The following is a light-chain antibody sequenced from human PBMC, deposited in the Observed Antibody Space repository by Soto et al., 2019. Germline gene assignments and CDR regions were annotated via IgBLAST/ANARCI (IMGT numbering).Light chain of an antibody. CDR3: AAWDDSLNGVV. CDR1: SSNIGRNT. J-gene: IGLJ2*01. Sequence: QSVVTQPPSASGTPGQRVTIACSGSSSNIGRNTVHWYQQRPGTTPKLLIYSNDQRPSGVPDRFSGSKSGSSTSLAISGLQSEDEADYYCAAWDDSLNGVVFGRGTKLTVL. V-gene: IGLV1-44*01. CDR2: SND.